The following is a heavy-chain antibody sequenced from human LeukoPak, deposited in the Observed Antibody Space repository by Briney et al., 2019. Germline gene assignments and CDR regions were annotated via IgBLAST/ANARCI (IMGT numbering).Heavy chain of an antibody. CDR2: ISRNGGGT. V-gene: IGHV3-64*01. D-gene: IGHD4/OR15-4a*01. CDR3: VRDFDGYGGYDF. Sequence: PGGSLRLSCAASGFTFSSYAMDWVRQAPGKGLEYVSAISRNGGGTYYANSVKGRFTISRDNSKNTLYLQMGSLRAEDMAVYYCVRDFDGYGGYDFWGQGTMVTVSS. CDR1: GFTFSSYA. J-gene: IGHJ3*01.